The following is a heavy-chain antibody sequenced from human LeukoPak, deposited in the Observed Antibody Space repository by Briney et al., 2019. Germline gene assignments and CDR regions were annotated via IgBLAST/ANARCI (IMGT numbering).Heavy chain of an antibody. Sequence: GGSLRLSRAASGFTFNTYCMGWVRQAPGKGREWVANISQEGSERYYVDSVKGRFTISRDNARNSLYLETDSLRADDTAVYYCARPSYSSGSFFDYWGQGTLVTVSS. J-gene: IGHJ4*02. CDR1: GFTFNTYC. D-gene: IGHD3-10*01. V-gene: IGHV3-7*05. CDR2: ISQEGSER. CDR3: ARPSYSSGSFFDY.